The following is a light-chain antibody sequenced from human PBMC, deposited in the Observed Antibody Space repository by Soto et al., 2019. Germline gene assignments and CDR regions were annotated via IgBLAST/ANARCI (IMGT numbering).Light chain of an antibody. CDR2: RDG. CDR3: AVLDNSMTAWV. Sequence: QSVLTQPPSASGTPGPSLTISCSGGYSNIGSHYVYWYQHFPGTAPRLLIFRDGQRPSGVPARFFGYKSDTSASLSITGLRSEDEAHYYCAVLDNSMTAWVFGGGTTVTVL. J-gene: IGLJ3*02. V-gene: IGLV1-47*01. CDR1: YSNIGSHY.